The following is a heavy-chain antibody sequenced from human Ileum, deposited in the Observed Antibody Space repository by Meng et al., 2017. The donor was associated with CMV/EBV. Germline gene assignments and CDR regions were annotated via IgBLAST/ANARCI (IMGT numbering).Heavy chain of an antibody. Sequence: GGSLRLSCAASGFTFSSYEMNWVRQAPGKGLEWVSYISSSGSTIYYADSVKGRFTISRDNAKNSLYLQMNSLRAEDTALYYCARYSSSWYGMDVWGQGTTVTVSS. D-gene: IGHD6-13*01. CDR2: ISSSGSTI. J-gene: IGHJ6*02. V-gene: IGHV3-48*03. CDR3: ARYSSSWYGMDV. CDR1: GFTFSSYE.